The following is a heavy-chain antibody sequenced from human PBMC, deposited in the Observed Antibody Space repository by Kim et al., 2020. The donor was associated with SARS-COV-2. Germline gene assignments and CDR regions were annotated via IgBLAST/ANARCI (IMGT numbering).Heavy chain of an antibody. CDR3: ARGGHKSSTSRSTMDV. V-gene: IGHV4-34*13. D-gene: IGHD2-2*01. Sequence: SRKSRVTLSVDTSKNPFSLKLSSVTAADTAVYYCARGGHKSSTSRSTMDVWGKGTTVTVSS. J-gene: IGHJ6*04.